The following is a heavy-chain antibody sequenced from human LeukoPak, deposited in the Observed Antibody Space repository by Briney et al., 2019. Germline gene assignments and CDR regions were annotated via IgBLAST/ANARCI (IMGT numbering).Heavy chain of an antibody. CDR1: GYTFTNFG. V-gene: IGHV1-18*01. D-gene: IGHD3-22*01. CDR2: ISTYNGNT. Sequence: ASVKVSCKDSGYTFTNFGISWVRQAPGQGLEWMGWISTYNGNTNYAQKLQGRVTMTTDTSTSTAYMELRSLRSDDTAVYYCARDTDSSGYYNDAFDIWGQGTMVTVSS. J-gene: IGHJ3*02. CDR3: ARDTDSSGYYNDAFDI.